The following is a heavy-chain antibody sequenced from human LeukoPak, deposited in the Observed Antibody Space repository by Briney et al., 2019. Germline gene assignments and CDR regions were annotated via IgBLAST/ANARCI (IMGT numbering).Heavy chain of an antibody. J-gene: IGHJ6*02. CDR3: VRSGHYGMDV. CDR1: GYIFTSSD. D-gene: IGHD6-25*01. V-gene: IGHV1-8*01. CDR2: MNPNSGNT. Sequence: ASVKVYCKASGYIFTSSDNNWVRQATGQWLEWMGWMNPNSGNTGYAQKFQGRVTMTRNTSISTAYMELSSLRSEDTAVYYCVRSGHYGMDVWGQGTTVTVSS.